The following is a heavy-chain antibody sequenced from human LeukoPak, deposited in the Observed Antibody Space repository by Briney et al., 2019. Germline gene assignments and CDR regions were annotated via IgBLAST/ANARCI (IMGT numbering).Heavy chain of an antibody. CDR3: ARDFGLRCSGGTCYSVYYYGMDV. D-gene: IGHD2-15*01. CDR1: GFSFSNYA. CDR2: IKQGGSEK. J-gene: IGHJ6*04. Sequence: GGSLRLSCSASGFSFSNYAMYWVRQAPGTGLEWVANIKQGGSEKDYVDSVKGRFTISRDNAKNSLYLQMNSLRAEDTAVYYCARDFGLRCSGGTCYSVYYYGMDVWGKGTTVTVSS. V-gene: IGHV3-7*03.